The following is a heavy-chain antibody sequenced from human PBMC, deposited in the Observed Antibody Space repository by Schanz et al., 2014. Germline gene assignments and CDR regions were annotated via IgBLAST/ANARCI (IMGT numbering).Heavy chain of an antibody. Sequence: QVQLQESGPGLVKPSETLSLTCTVSGGSISNYYWSWIRQPPGKGLEWIGYIYYSGSTNYNPSLKSLVTISVDTSKNQFSLKLSSVTAADTAVYYCARAEINSGYARYYYGMDVWGQGTTVTVSS. CDR1: GGSISNYY. V-gene: IGHV4-59*01. CDR2: IYYSGST. CDR3: ARAEINSGYARYYYGMDV. J-gene: IGHJ6*02. D-gene: IGHD5-12*01.